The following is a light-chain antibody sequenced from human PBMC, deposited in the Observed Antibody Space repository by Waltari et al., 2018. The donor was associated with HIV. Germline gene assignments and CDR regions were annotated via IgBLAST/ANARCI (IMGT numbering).Light chain of an antibody. Sequence: EIVLTPSPGTLSLSPGERATLSCRASQSVTSSFLAWYQQKPGQAPRLLIYGASSRATGIPDRFSASGSGTDFTLTISRLEPEDFAVYYCQQYGSSPRTFGQGTKVEIK. J-gene: IGKJ1*01. V-gene: IGKV3-20*01. CDR2: GAS. CDR3: QQYGSSPRT. CDR1: QSVTSSF.